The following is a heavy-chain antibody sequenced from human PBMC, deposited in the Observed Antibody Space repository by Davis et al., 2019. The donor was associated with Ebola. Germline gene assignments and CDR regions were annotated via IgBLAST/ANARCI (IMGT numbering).Heavy chain of an antibody. J-gene: IGHJ6*02. CDR1: GYTFNKYY. V-gene: IGHV1-2*06. CDR2: INPNSGGT. CDR3: ARGGITMTIVPRDYYYGLDV. D-gene: IGHD3-22*01. Sequence: ASVKVSCKASGYTFNKYYMHWVRQAPGQGLEWMGRINPNSGGTNFPQKFRGRVTFTSDTSISTAYLELSRLGSDDTAVYWCARGGITMTIVPRDYYYGLDVWGQGTTVIVSS.